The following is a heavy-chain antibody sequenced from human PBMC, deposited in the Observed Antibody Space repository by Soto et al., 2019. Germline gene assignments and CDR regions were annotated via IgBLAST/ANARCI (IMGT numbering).Heavy chain of an antibody. CDR2: VSFDGVNK. D-gene: IGHD6-13*01. Sequence: GGSLRLSCSVSGFTLNTYPMHWVRQAPGKGLEWVAVVSFDGVNKHYRDSVKGRFTISRDIAKNMLYLQMTSLRLEDTALYYCARDPDLIEAAGNYFDYWGQGTLVTVSS. V-gene: IGHV3-30-3*01. CDR1: GFTLNTYP. J-gene: IGHJ4*02. CDR3: ARDPDLIEAAGNYFDY.